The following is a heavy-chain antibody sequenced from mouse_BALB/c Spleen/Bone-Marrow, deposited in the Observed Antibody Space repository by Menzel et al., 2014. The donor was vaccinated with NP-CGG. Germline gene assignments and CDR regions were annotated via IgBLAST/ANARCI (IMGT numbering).Heavy chain of an antibody. Sequence: VQLQQSGPELVRPGVSVKISCKGSGYTFTDYAMHWVKQSHAKSLEWIGVISTYSGNTNYNQKFKGKATMTVDKSSSTAYMELARLTSEDSAIYYCARGIYYDSTWFAYRGQGTLVTVSA. CDR1: GYTFTDYA. J-gene: IGHJ3*01. CDR2: ISTYSGNT. D-gene: IGHD2-4*01. CDR3: ARGIYYDSTWFAY. V-gene: IGHV1-67*01.